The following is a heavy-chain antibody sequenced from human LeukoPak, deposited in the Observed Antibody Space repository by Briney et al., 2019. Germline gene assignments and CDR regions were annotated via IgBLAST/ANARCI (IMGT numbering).Heavy chain of an antibody. CDR2: VDPEDGET. CDR1: GYTLTKLS. CDR3: ATDIAHPLGYCSSTSCYKNWFDP. D-gene: IGHD2-2*02. V-gene: IGHV1-24*01. J-gene: IGHJ5*02. Sequence: ASVKVSCKVSGYTLTKLSMHWVRQAPGKGLEWMGLVDPEDGETIYAEKFQGRVTITADTSTDTAYMELSSLRSEDTAVYYCATDIAHPLGYCSSTSCYKNWFDPWGQGTLVTVSS.